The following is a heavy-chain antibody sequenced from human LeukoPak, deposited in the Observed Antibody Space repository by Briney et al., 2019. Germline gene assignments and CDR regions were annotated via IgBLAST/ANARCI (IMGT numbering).Heavy chain of an antibody. CDR2: IRYDGSNK. D-gene: IGHD6-6*01. CDR3: AKEGIFGSSSSYYYYYMDV. Sequence: GGSLRLSCAASGFTFSSYGMHWVRQAPGKGLEWVAFIRYDGSNKYYADSVKGRFTISRDNSKNTLYLQMNSLRAEDTAVYYCAKEGIFGSSSSYYYYYMDVWGKGTTVTVSS. V-gene: IGHV3-30*02. J-gene: IGHJ6*03. CDR1: GFTFSSYG.